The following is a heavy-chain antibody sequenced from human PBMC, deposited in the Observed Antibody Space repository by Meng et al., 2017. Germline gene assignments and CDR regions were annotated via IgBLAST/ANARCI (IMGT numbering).Heavy chain of an antibody. CDR3: ARAARMAGAVDY. J-gene: IGHJ4*02. V-gene: IGHV3-48*03. D-gene: IGHD1-26*01. Sequence: GESLKISCAASGFTFSSYEMNWVRQAPGKGLEWVSYISSSGSTIYYAASEKGRYTISRDNSKNSLYLQMNSLRAEDTAVYYCARAARMAGAVDYWGQGTLVTVSS. CDR2: ISSSGSTI. CDR1: GFTFSSYE.